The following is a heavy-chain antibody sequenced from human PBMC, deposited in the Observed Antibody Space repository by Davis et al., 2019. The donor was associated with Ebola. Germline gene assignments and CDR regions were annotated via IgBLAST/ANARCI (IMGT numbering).Heavy chain of an antibody. V-gene: IGHV1-18*01. D-gene: IGHD3-9*01. Sequence: AASVTVSCKASGYTFTSYGISWVRQAPGQGLEWMGWISAYNGNTNYAQKLQGRVTMTTDTSTSTAYMELRSLRSDDTAVYYCARERHYDILTGYSSHGMDVWGQGTTVTVSS. CDR3: ARERHYDILTGYSSHGMDV. CDR1: GYTFTSYG. CDR2: ISAYNGNT. J-gene: IGHJ6*02.